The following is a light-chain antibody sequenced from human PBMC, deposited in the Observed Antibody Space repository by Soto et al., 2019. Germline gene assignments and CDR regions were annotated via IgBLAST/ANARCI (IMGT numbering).Light chain of an antibody. CDR3: QQRSNWAPIT. J-gene: IGKJ3*01. V-gene: IGKV3-11*01. CDR2: DAF. CDR1: QSVSSY. Sequence: EIVLTQSPATLSLSPGERATLSCRASQSVSSYLAWYHHKPGQAPRLLIYDAFNRATGVPVRFSGSGSGTDFTLTISSLEPEDFAVYYCQQRSNWAPITFGPGTKVDIK.